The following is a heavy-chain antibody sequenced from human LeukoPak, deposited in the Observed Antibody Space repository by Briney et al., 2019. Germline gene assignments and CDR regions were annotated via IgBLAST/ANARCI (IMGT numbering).Heavy chain of an antibody. CDR3: ARDKSVRWLQLRTFDY. J-gene: IGHJ4*02. Sequence: ASVKVSCKASGYTFTSYDINWVRQATGQGLEWMGWMNPNSGNTGYAQKFQGRVTITRNTSISTAYMELSSLRSEDTAVYYCARDKSVRWLQLRTFDYWGQGTLVTVSS. V-gene: IGHV1-8*03. D-gene: IGHD5-24*01. CDR2: MNPNSGNT. CDR1: GYTFTSYD.